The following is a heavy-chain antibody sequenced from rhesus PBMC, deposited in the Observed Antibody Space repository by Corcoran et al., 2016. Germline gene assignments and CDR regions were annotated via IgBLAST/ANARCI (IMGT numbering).Heavy chain of an antibody. CDR2: VDTEDGEK. J-gene: IGHJ1*01. Sequence: DVPLVPSGAEVTKPWASVRISCRASGYTFPDFYLHFVRPSRGLGIEWVGRVDTEDGEKIPAQKLKDRVTITADTSTEKTYMELSILRSEDTAVYYCAIRGSYSDEYFEFWGQGALVTVSS. V-gene: IGHV1-111*02. CDR1: GYTFPDFY. D-gene: IGHD5-12*01. CDR3: AIRGSYSDEYFEF.